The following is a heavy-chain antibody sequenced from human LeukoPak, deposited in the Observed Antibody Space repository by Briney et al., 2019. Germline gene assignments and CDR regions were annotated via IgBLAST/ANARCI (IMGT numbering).Heavy chain of an antibody. D-gene: IGHD6-19*01. J-gene: IGHJ4*02. CDR3: ARAQWLVLEPFDY. CDR2: INHSGST. V-gene: IGHV4-34*01. CDR1: GGSFSGYY. Sequence: SETLSLTCAVYGGSFSGYYWSWTRQPPGKGLEWIGEINHSGSTNYNPSLKSRVTISVDTSKNQFSLKLSSVTAADTAVYYCARAQWLVLEPFDYWGQGTLVTVSS.